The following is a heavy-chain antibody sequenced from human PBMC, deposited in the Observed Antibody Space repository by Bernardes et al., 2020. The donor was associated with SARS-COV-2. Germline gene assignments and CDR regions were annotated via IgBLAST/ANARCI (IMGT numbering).Heavy chain of an antibody. CDR3: ATSGHCYDGRGFWSHFDY. J-gene: IGHJ4*02. Sequence: GGSLRLSCVASGFTFSSYWMTWGRQAPGQGLEWVANIQKDGSAKYYVDSVQGRFTISRDNAKNSLFVHMDSLRAEDTAVYYCATSGHCYDGRGFWSHFDYWGQGTLVTVSS. CDR2: IQKDGSAK. D-gene: IGHD3-22*01. V-gene: IGHV3-7*02. CDR1: GFTFSSYW.